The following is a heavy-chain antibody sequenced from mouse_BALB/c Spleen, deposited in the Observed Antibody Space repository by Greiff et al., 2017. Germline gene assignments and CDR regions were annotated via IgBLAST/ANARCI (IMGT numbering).Heavy chain of an antibody. J-gene: IGHJ3*01. D-gene: IGHD2-14*01. CDR2: IWAGGST. V-gene: IGHV2-9*02. CDR1: GFSLTSYG. CDR3: ARDGVYYRCDGGSPFAY. Sequence: VKLVESGPGLVAPSQSLSITCTVSGFSLTSYGVHWVRQPPGKGLEWLGVIWAGGSTNYNSALMSRLSISKDNSKSQVFLKMNSLQTDDTAMYYCARDGVYYRCDGGSPFAYWGQGTLVTVSA.